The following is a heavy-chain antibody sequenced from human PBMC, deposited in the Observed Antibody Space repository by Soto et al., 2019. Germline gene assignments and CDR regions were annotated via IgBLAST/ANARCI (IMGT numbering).Heavy chain of an antibody. D-gene: IGHD2-15*01. CDR3: ARATPYYYYGMDV. CDR2: IYYSGST. V-gene: IGHV4-31*03. CDR1: GGSISSGGDY. J-gene: IGHJ6*01. Sequence: QVQLQESGPGLVKPSQTLSLTCTVSGGSISSGGDYWSWIRQHPGKGLEWIGYIYYSGSTYYNPSLKSRVTLSVDTSKNHFSLKLSSVTAADTAVYYCARATPYYYYGMDVXXXXTXVXVXS.